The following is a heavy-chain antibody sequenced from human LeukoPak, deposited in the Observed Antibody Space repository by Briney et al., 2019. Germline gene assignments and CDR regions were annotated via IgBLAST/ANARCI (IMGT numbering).Heavy chain of an antibody. J-gene: IGHJ4*02. D-gene: IGHD3-22*01. CDR3: AVDYYDSSGYYYFNS. Sequence: GGSLRLSCAASGFTFSSYWMHWVRQAPGKGLVWVSRINSDGSSTSYADSVKGRFTISRDNSKNTRYRQMNSLKAEATSVHYCAVDYYDSSGYYYFNSWGQGTLVTVSS. V-gene: IGHV3-74*01. CDR2: INSDGSST. CDR1: GFTFSSYW.